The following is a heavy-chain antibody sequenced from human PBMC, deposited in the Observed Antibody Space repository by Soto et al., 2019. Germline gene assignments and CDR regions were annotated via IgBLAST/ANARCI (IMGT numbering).Heavy chain of an antibody. CDR3: TGESNDHYSNSKWALDD. Sequence: QVQLVESGGGVVQPGRSLRLSCAASGFTFSSYGMHWVRQAPGKGLEWVAVISFDGRTTYYADSVKGRFTISRDNSENTLYLQMSNLRAEDTTVEYCTGESNDHYSNSKWALDDWGQGSLVTVSS. J-gene: IGHJ4*02. V-gene: IGHV3-30*03. CDR2: ISFDGRTT. CDR1: GFTFSSYG. D-gene: IGHD3-10*01.